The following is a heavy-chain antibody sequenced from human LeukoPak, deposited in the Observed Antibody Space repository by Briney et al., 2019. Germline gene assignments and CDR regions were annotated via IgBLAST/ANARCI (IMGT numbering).Heavy chain of an antibody. V-gene: IGHV3-21*04. J-gene: IGHJ4*02. CDR2: ISSSSSYI. CDR3: AKGIVGAIDY. CDR1: GFTFSSYS. D-gene: IGHD1-26*01. Sequence: GGSLRLSCAASGFTFSSYSMNWVRQAPGKGLEWVSSISSSSSYIYYADSVKGRFTISRDNAKNSLYLQMNSLRAEDTALYYCAKGIVGAIDYWGQGTLVTVSS.